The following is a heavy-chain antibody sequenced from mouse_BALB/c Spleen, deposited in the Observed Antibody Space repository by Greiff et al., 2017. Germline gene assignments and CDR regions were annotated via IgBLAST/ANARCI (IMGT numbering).Heavy chain of an antibody. CDR1: GFTFSSYA. V-gene: IGHV5-9-1*01. CDR2: ISSGGSYT. CDR3: ARLRDDYGLDY. Sequence: DVMLVESGGGLVKPGGSLKLSCAASGFTFSSYAMSWVRQTPEKRLEWVATISSGGSYTYYPDSVKGRFTISRDNAKNTLYLQMSSLRSEDTAMYYCARLRDDYGLDYWGQGTTLTVSS. J-gene: IGHJ2*01. D-gene: IGHD2-4*01.